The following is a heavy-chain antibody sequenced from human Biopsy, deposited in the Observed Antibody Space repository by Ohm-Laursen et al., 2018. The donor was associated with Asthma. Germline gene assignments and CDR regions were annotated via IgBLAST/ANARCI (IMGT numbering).Heavy chain of an antibody. V-gene: IGHV4-34*01. CDR3: ASGPQWSGLDV. CDR2: IPQGGAT. Sequence: TLSLTCAYRGSFRGYVWTWIRQPPGKELEWIGEIPQGGATTFNPSLKSGVTISIDPSKSQFALRLTSMTAADTAVYYCASGPQWSGLDVWGQGTTVTVSS. J-gene: IGHJ6*02. D-gene: IGHD2-8*01. CDR1: RGSFRGYV.